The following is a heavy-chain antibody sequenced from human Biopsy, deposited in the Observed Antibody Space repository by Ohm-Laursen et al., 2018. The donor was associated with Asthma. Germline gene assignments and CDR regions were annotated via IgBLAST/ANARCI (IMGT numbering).Heavy chain of an antibody. J-gene: IGHJ6*02. CDR2: IMTVFGKT. D-gene: IGHD6-19*01. Sequence: GSSVKVSCKAPGGTFSNFAISWVRQAPGQGLEWLGGIMTVFGKTNYVQKFQGRVTITADESTSTAYMEVTSLRSEDTAIYYCARCQVGYSSGWSLLLKKIYYSGMDVWGQGTAVTVSS. V-gene: IGHV1-69*01. CDR3: ARCQVGYSSGWSLLLKKIYYSGMDV. CDR1: GGTFSNFA.